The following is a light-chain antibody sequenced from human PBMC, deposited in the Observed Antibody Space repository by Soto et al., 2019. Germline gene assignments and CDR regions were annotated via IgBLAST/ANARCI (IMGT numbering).Light chain of an antibody. V-gene: IGLV2-14*01. J-gene: IGLJ2*01. CDR3: SSYSSSSALDVI. CDR2: EVT. CDR1: NRDVGGYNY. Sequence: QSVLAQPASVSGSPGQSITISCAGTNRDVGGYNYVSWYQQYPGKAPKLIIYEVTYRPSGVSNRFSGSKSGNTASLTISGLQAEDEADCYCSSYSSSSALDVIFGGGTKLTVL.